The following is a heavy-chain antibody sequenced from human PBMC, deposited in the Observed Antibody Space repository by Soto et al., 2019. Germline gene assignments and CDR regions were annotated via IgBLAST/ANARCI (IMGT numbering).Heavy chain of an antibody. CDR3: AADLVAGSGSLGH. J-gene: IGHJ4*02. V-gene: IGHV3-74*01. CDR1: GFTFSSRW. Sequence: EVQLVESGGGSAQPGGSLRLSCAASGFTFSSRWMHRVRQDPGKGLQWVSRIRHDGADSNYADFVGGRFTISRDNTKNTLHLQMNSLRAEDTAVYFCAADLVAGSGSLGHWGQGTLVTVSS. D-gene: IGHD3-10*01. CDR2: IRHDGADS.